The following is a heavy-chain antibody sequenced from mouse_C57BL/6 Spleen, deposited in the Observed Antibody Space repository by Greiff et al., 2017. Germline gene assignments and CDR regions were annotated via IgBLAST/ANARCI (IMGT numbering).Heavy chain of an antibody. CDR3: AREGYGSRGAMDY. J-gene: IGHJ4*01. Sequence: DVQLQESGPGLVKPSQSLSLTCSVTGYSITSGYYWNWIRQFPGNKLEWMGYISYDGSNNYNPSLKNRISITRDTSKNQFFLKLNSVTTEDTATYYCAREGYGSRGAMDYWGQGTSVTVSS. D-gene: IGHD1-1*01. V-gene: IGHV3-6*01. CDR2: ISYDGSN. CDR1: GYSITSGYY.